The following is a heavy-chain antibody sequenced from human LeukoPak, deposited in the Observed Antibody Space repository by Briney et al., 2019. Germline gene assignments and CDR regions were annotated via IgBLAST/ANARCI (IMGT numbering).Heavy chain of an antibody. V-gene: IGHV5-51*01. CDR3: AIGSNYYYYYMDV. D-gene: IGHD5/OR15-5a*01. CDR1: GYNFTSYW. Sequence: GESLKISCKGSGYNFTSYWIAWVRQMPGKGLEWMGIIYPGDSDTRYRPSFQGQVTISADKSISTAYLQWSSLKASDTAMHYCAIGSNYYYYYMDVWGKGTTVTVSS. CDR2: IYPGDSDT. J-gene: IGHJ6*03.